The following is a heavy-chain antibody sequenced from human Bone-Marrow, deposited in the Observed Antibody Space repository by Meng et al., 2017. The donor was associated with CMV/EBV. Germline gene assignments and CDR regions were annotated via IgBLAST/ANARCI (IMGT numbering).Heavy chain of an antibody. V-gene: IGHV3-23*03. CDR2: IYSGGSST. D-gene: IGHD1-7*01. Sequence: GESLKISCAASGFTFSSYAMSWVRQAPGKGLEWVSVIYSGGSSTYYADSVKGRFTISRDNSKNTLYLQMNSLRAEDTAVHYCAKGHSWNYEGYFDYWGQGTLVTASS. CDR1: GFTFSSYA. J-gene: IGHJ4*02. CDR3: AKGHSWNYEGYFDY.